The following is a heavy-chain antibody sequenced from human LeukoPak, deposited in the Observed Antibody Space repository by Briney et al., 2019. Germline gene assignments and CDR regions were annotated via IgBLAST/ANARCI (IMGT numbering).Heavy chain of an antibody. D-gene: IGHD2-15*01. J-gene: IGHJ4*02. CDR3: ARDRFGQRIFNY. CDR2: IYYSGST. Sequence: RASETLSLTCTVSGGPISSGDYYWSWIRQPPGKGLEWIGYIYYSGSTHYNPSLKSRVTISIDTSKNQFSLKLSSVTAADTAVYYCARDRFGQRIFNYWGQGTLVTVSS. V-gene: IGHV4-30-4*01. CDR1: GGPISSGDYY.